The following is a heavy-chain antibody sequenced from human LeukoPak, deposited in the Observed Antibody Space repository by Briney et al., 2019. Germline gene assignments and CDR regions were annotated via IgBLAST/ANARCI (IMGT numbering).Heavy chain of an antibody. J-gene: IGHJ4*02. CDR2: ISGSGGST. CDR1: GFTFSSYA. V-gene: IGHV3-23*01. CDR3: AKHPRGSVVTAIRFDY. D-gene: IGHD2-21*02. Sequence: GGSLRLSCAASGFTFSSYAMSGVRQAPGKGLEWVSAISGSGGSTYYADSVKGRFTISRDNSKNTLYLQMNSLRAEDTAVYYCAKHPRGSVVTAIRFDYWGQGTLVTVSS.